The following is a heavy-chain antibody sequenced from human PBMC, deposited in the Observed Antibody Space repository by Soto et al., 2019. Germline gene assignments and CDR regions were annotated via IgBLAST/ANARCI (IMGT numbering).Heavy chain of an antibody. CDR1: GFSLTTSGVA. Sequence: QITLKESGPPLVKPTQTLTLTCTFSGFSLTTSGVAVAWIRQPPGKALEWLALIYWDDDKRYSPSLKSRLTITRDTSKTLVFLTMTNMDPVYTATYYCAHRGYYSDSSAYYYALLAYWGQGSLVTVSS. CDR3: AHRGYYSDSSAYYYALLAY. D-gene: IGHD3-22*01. V-gene: IGHV2-5*02. J-gene: IGHJ4*02. CDR2: IYWDDDK.